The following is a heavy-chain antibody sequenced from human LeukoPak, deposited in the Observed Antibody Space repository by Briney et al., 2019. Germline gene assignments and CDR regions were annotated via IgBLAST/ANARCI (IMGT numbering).Heavy chain of an antibody. V-gene: IGHV3-23*01. CDR2: ISDSGDST. J-gene: IGHJ4*02. CDR3: AKGYIAVAGIFDY. CDR1: GFIFSNYA. D-gene: IGHD6-19*01. Sequence: PRGSLRLSCAASGFIFSNYAMTWVRQAPGKGLEWVSSISDSGDSTYYADSVKGRFTISRDNSKSTLFLQMNSLRAEDTAVYYCAKGYIAVAGIFDYWGQGTLVTVSS.